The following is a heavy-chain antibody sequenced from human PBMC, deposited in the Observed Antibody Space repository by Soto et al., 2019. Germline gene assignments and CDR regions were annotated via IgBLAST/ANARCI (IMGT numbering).Heavy chain of an antibody. D-gene: IGHD3-3*01. J-gene: IGHJ4*02. V-gene: IGHV4-31*03. CDR2: IYYSGST. CDR3: ANFGFDY. CDR1: GGSISSGGYN. Sequence: SETLSLTCSVSGGSISSGGYNWSWIRQHPGKGLEWIGYIYYSGSTYYNPSLKSRVTISVDTPKNQFSLKLSSVTAADTAVYYCANFGFDYWGQGTRVTVSS.